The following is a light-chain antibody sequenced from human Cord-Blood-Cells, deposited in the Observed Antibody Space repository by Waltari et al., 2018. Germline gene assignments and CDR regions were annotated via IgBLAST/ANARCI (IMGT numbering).Light chain of an antibody. CDR2: DAS. V-gene: IGKV3-11*01. CDR1: QSVSSY. Sequence: EIVLTQSPATLSSSPGDRATLSCRASQSVSSYLAWYQQKPGQAPRLLIYDASNRATGIPARFSGSGSGTDFTLTISRLEPEDFAVYYCQQRSNWLTFGGGTKVEIK. J-gene: IGKJ4*01. CDR3: QQRSNWLT.